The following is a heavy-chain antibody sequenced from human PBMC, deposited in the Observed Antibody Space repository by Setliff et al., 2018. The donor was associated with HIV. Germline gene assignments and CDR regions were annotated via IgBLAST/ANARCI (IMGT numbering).Heavy chain of an antibody. CDR2: FYSSRSN. J-gene: IGHJ6*02. V-gene: IGHV4-61*02. Sequence: TLSFTCTVSGGSINSGSHYWSWIRQPAGKGLEWIGRFYSSRSNSYNPSLKSRVTISVDTSKNQFSLRLSSVTAADTAVYYCARGVAVTAIHAYYYGLDVWGQGTTVTVSS. CDR3: ARGVAVTAIHAYYYGLDV. CDR1: GGSINSGSHY. D-gene: IGHD2-21*02.